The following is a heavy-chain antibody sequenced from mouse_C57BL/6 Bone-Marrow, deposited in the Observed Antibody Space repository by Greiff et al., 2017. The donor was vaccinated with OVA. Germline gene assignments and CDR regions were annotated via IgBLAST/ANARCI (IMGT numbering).Heavy chain of an antibody. J-gene: IGHJ3*01. V-gene: IGHV1-50*01. CDR2: IDPSDSYT. CDR3: ANWDGAWFAY. CDR1: GYTFTSYW. Sequence: QVQLQQPGAELVKPGASVKLSCKASGYTFTSYWMQWVKQRPGQGLEWIGEIDPSDSYTNYNQKFKGKATLTVDTSSSTAYMQLSSLTSEDSAVYYCANWDGAWFAYWGQGTLVTVSA. D-gene: IGHD4-1*02.